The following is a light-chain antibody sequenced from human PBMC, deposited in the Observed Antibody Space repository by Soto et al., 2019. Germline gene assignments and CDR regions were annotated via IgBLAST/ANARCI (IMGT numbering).Light chain of an antibody. CDR2: AAS. V-gene: IGKV1-9*01. Sequence: DVQLTQSPSFLSASVGDRVTITCRASQDIAGYLAWYQQKPGKAPKLLIYAASTLQSGVPSRFSGSGSGTELTLTISSLQPEDFATYFCQQLNSYRYTFGQGTKLEIK. J-gene: IGKJ2*01. CDR1: QDIAGY. CDR3: QQLNSYRYT.